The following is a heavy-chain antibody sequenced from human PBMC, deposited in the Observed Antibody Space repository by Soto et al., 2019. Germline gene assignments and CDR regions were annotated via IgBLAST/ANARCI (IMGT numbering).Heavy chain of an antibody. CDR3: AKVGYYDSSGYYPHFDY. CDR2: ISYDGSNK. CDR1: GFTFSSYG. D-gene: IGHD3-22*01. V-gene: IGHV3-30*18. J-gene: IGHJ4*02. Sequence: QVQLVESGGGVVQPGRSLRLSCAASGFTFSSYGMHWVRQAPGKGLEWVAVISYDGSNKYYADSVKGRFTISRDNSKNTLYLQMNSLRAEDTAVYYCAKVGYYDSSGYYPHFDYWGQGTLVTVSS.